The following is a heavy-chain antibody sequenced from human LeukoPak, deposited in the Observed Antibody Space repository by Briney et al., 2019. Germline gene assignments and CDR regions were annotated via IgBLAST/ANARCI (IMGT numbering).Heavy chain of an antibody. V-gene: IGHV4-61*02. D-gene: IGHD3-10*01. CDR1: GGSISSGSYY. CDR2: IYTSGST. Sequence: SETLSLTCTVSGGSISSGSYYWSWIRQPAGKGLEWIGRIYTSGSTNYNPSLKSRVTISVDTSKNQFSPKLSSVTAADTAVYYCAREMVRGVIIPRGDAFDIWGQGTMVTVSS. CDR3: AREMVRGVIIPRGDAFDI. J-gene: IGHJ3*02.